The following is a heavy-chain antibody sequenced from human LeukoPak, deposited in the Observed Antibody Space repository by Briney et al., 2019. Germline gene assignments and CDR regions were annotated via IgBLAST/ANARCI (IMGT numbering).Heavy chain of an antibody. D-gene: IGHD1-14*01. CDR2: AYSGGST. V-gene: IGHV3-53*01. Sequence: GGSLRLSCAASGFTVSSNYISWVRQAPGKGLEWVSIAYSGGSTYYADSVKGRFTISRDNSKNSLYLQMSSLRAEDTAVYYCASFSIPNHNYYYYGMDVWGQGTTVTVSS. J-gene: IGHJ6*02. CDR3: ASFSIPNHNYYYYGMDV. CDR1: GFTVSSNY.